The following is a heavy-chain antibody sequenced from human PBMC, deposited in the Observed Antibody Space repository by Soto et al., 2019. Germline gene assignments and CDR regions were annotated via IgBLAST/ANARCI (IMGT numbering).Heavy chain of an antibody. CDR2: ISYDGSNK. CDR3: ARDYSVAGGEGDGSFDY. Sequence: QVQLVESGGGVVQPGRSLRLSCAASGFTFSSYAMHWVRQAPGKGLEWVAVISYDGSNKYYADSVKGRFTISRDNSKNTLYLQMNSLRAEDTAVYYCARDYSVAGGEGDGSFDYWGQGTLVTVSS. D-gene: IGHD3-16*01. CDR1: GFTFSSYA. V-gene: IGHV3-30-3*01. J-gene: IGHJ4*02.